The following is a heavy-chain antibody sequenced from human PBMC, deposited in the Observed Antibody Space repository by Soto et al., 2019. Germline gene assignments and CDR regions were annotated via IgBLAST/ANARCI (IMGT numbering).Heavy chain of an antibody. J-gene: IGHJ4*02. Sequence: SETLSLTCTVSGGSISSYYWSWIRQPPGKGLEWIGYIYYSGSTNYNPSLKSRVTISVDTSKNQFSLKLSSVTAADTAVYYCARTYYDFWSGYYLFDYWGQGTLVTVSS. D-gene: IGHD3-3*01. CDR1: GGSISSYY. CDR3: ARTYYDFWSGYYLFDY. V-gene: IGHV4-59*08. CDR2: IYYSGST.